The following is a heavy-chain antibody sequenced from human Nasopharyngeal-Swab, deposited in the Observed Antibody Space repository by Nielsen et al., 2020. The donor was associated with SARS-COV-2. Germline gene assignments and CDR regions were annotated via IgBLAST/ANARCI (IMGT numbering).Heavy chain of an antibody. V-gene: IGHV4-59*01. CDR3: AREAYYYGSGTYDS. CDR2: LYYSGIT. Sequence: WIRQRPGKGLEWIGYLYYSGITNYNPSLMSRVTISIDKSKNQFSLNLSSVNAADTAVYFCAREAYYYGSGTYDSWGQGTLVTVS. D-gene: IGHD3-10*01. J-gene: IGHJ4*02.